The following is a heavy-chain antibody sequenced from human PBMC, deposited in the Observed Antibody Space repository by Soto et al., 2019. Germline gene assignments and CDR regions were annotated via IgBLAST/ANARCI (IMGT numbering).Heavy chain of an antibody. D-gene: IGHD3-10*01. J-gene: IGHJ4*02. CDR2: TRNKARDYTT. CDR1: GFTVSDHY. V-gene: IGHV3-72*01. CDR3: VRVRGGGSYHFDY. Sequence: PGGSLRLSCAASGFTVSDHYMDWVRQAPGKGLEWVGRTRNKARDYTTQYAASVNGRFTISRDDSKNSLYLQMKSLDTDDTAVYYCVRVRGGGSYHFDYWGQGTLVTVSS.